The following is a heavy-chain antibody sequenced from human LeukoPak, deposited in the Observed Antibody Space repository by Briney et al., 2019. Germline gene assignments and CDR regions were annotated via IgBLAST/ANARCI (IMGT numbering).Heavy chain of an antibody. CDR1: GYTFTMNG. D-gene: IGHD3-9*01. V-gene: IGHV1-18*01. Sequence: GASVKVSCKASGYTFTMNGISWVRQAPGQGLEWMGWINSYNGKTNYAQRLQGRVTMTTDTSTSTAYMELRSLRSDDTAVYYCARAISKYYDILTGYKGVFMDVWGQGTTVTVSS. CDR3: ARAISKYYDILTGYKGVFMDV. J-gene: IGHJ6*02. CDR2: INSYNGKT.